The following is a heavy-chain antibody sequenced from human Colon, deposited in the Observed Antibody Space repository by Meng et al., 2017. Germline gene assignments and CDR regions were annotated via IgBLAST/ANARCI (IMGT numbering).Heavy chain of an antibody. CDR2: ISSTGGST. J-gene: IGHJ4*02. V-gene: IGHV3-23*01. Sequence: EVQLLESGGGLVQTGGSLRLSCAASGFTFTTYVISWVRQAPGKGLEWVSGISSTGGSTYYADSVKGRFTISRDNSKSTLYLQMNSLRAEDTALYYCAKVGWEDYWGQGTLVTVSS. D-gene: IGHD1-26*01. CDR1: GFTFTTYV. CDR3: AKVGWEDY.